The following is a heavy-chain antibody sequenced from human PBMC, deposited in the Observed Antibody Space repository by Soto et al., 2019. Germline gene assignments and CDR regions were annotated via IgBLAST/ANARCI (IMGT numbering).Heavy chain of an antibody. J-gene: IGHJ4*02. CDR2: IWYDGSNK. CDR3: AREGGGDDVLDC. Sequence: QVQLVESGGGVVQPGRSLRLSCAASGFTFSSYGMHWVRQAPGKGLEWVAVIWYDGSNKNYAESVKGRFTISRDNSKNTVYLQKNSRRAEDTAVYYCAREGGGDDVLDCWGQGTLVTVSS. CDR1: GFTFSSYG. D-gene: IGHD2-21*02. V-gene: IGHV3-33*01.